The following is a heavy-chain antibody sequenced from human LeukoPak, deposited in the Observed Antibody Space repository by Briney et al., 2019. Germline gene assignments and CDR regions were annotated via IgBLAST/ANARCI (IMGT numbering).Heavy chain of an antibody. J-gene: IGHJ4*02. D-gene: IGHD3-22*01. Sequence: PSETLSLTCDVSGGFISSGTHYWMWVRQPVGKGLEWLGRIFTSGSPTYNSSLESRLIISIDKSKNQFSLKLSSVTAADTAVYYCARVARKYYYDSRRNSDYFDYWGQGTLVTVSS. CDR3: ARVARKYYYDSRRNSDYFDY. V-gene: IGHV4-61*02. CDR2: IFTSGSP. CDR1: GGFISSGTHY.